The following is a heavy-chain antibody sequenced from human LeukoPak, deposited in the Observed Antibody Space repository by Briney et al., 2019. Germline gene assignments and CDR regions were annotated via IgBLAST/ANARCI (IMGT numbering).Heavy chain of an antibody. CDR2: ISGSGDST. V-gene: IGHV3-23*01. J-gene: IGHJ6*04. Sequence: PLGGTLRLPCAASGFTFSSYAMNWVRQAPGKGLEWVSGISGSGDSTYYADSVKGRFTISRDNAKNSLYLQMNSLRAEDTAVYYCAELGITMIGGVWGKGTTVTISS. CDR3: AELGITMIGGV. CDR1: GFTFSSYA. D-gene: IGHD3-10*02.